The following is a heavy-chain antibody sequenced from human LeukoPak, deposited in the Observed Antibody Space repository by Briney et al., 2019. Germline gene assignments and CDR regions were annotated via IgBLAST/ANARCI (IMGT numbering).Heavy chain of an antibody. CDR3: AKDEGSGTWHY. Sequence: GGSLRLSCAASGFTFNMFWMTWVRQAPGKGLEWVANIKQDGSEENYGDSVKGRFTISRDNAKNSLYLQMNSLRAEDTAVYYCAKDEGSGTWHYWGQGTLATVSS. J-gene: IGHJ4*02. CDR2: IKQDGSEE. V-gene: IGHV3-7*03. CDR1: GFTFNMFW. D-gene: IGHD2-15*01.